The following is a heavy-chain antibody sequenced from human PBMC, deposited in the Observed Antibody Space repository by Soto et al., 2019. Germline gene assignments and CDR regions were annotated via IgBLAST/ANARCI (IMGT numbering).Heavy chain of an antibody. CDR3: ARGLDNDTGGYLHDY. CDR1: GGIFSSFT. Sequence: QEQLVQSGAEVQKPGSSVKVSCKASGGIFSSFTINWVRQAPGQGLEWMGGIIPVFGTPNYAQKFQGRVTITADESTSTAYMELSSLRSEDTAVYYCARGLDNDTGGYLHDYWGQGTLVTVSS. J-gene: IGHJ4*02. D-gene: IGHD3-22*01. V-gene: IGHV1-69*01. CDR2: IIPVFGTP.